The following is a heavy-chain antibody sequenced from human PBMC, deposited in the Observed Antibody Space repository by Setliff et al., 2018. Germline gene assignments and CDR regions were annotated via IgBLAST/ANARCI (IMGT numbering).Heavy chain of an antibody. Sequence: SETLSLTCTVSGDSISGDYWSWIRQPPGKELEWIGFIHYSGSTNYNPSLKNRVTISLDTPKNQFSLRLSSVTAADTAVYYCARTRYGLGGRPYWGQGTLVTVSS. CDR3: ARTRYGLGGRPY. V-gene: IGHV4-59*01. CDR1: GDSISGDY. CDR2: IHYSGST. J-gene: IGHJ4*02. D-gene: IGHD2-15*01.